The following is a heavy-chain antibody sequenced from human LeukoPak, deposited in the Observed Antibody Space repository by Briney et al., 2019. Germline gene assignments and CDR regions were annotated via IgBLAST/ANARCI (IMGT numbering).Heavy chain of an antibody. V-gene: IGHV6-1*01. D-gene: IGHD4-23*01. CDR2: TYYRSRWSN. Sequence: SQTLSLTCAISGDSVSSNSAVWNWIRQSPSRGLEWLGRTYYRSRWSNDYAVSAKSRITINPDTSKNQFSLQLNSMTPEDTAVYYCATYSGNPDSFDIWGLGTMVTVSS. J-gene: IGHJ3*02. CDR1: GDSVSSNSAV. CDR3: ATYSGNPDSFDI.